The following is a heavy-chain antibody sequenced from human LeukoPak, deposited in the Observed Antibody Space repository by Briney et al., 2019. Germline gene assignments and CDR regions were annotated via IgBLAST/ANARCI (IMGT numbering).Heavy chain of an antibody. Sequence: ASVKVSCKASGYTFTGYYMHWVRQAPGQGLEWMGWINPNSGGTNYAQKFRGRVTMTRDTSISTAYMELSRLRSDDTAVYYCARAFDILTGYYAVDYWGQGTLVTVSS. J-gene: IGHJ4*02. CDR1: GYTFTGYY. CDR3: ARAFDILTGYYAVDY. V-gene: IGHV1-2*02. D-gene: IGHD3-9*01. CDR2: INPNSGGT.